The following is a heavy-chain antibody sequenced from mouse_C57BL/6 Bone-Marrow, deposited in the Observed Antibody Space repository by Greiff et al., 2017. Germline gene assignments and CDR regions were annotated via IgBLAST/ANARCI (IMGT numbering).Heavy chain of an antibody. J-gene: IGHJ1*03. D-gene: IGHD1-1*01. V-gene: IGHV1-64*01. CDR3: ARITTVVATNFDV. CDR2: IHPNSGST. CDR1: GYTFTSYW. Sequence: VQLQQPGAELVKPGASVKLSCKASGYTFTSYWMHWVKQRPGQGLEWIGMIHPNSGSTNYNEKFKSKATLTVDKSSSTAYMQLSSLTSEDSAVYCCARITTVVATNFDVWGTGTTVTVSS.